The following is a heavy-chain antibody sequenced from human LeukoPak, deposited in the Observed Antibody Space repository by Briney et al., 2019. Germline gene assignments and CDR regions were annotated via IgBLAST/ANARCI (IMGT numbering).Heavy chain of an antibody. Sequence: HPGGSLRLSCAASGFTVSSKYMSWVRQAPGRGLEWVSVIYSGGSTYYTDSVKGRFTISRDNSKNTLSLQMNSLRAEDTAVYFCARELMGSNGLHALDIWGQGTMVTVSS. CDR2: IYSGGST. D-gene: IGHD5-18*01. CDR3: ARELMGSNGLHALDI. J-gene: IGHJ3*02. CDR1: GFTVSSKY. V-gene: IGHV3-53*01.